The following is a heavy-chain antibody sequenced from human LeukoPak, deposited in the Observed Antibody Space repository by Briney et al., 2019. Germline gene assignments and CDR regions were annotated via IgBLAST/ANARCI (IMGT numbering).Heavy chain of an antibody. J-gene: IGHJ5*02. CDR1: GFTFSSYG. D-gene: IGHD2-21*02. V-gene: IGHV3-33*01. CDR3: ARDDLAYCGGDCYPYFDP. CDR2: IWYDGSNK. Sequence: QTGGSLRLSCAASGFTFSSYGMHWVRQAPGKGLEWVAVIWYDGSNKYYADSMKGRFTISRDNSKNTLYLQMNSLRAEDTAVYYCARDDLAYCGGDCYPYFDPWGQGTLVTVSS.